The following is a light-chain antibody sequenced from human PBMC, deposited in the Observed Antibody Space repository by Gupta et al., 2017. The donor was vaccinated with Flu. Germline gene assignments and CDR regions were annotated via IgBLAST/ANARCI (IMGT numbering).Light chain of an antibody. Sequence: DIVMTQSPDSLAVSLGERATINCKSSQSVLYSSNSKNYLAWYQQKPGQPPKLLIYWASTRESGVPDRFSGSGSGTDFTLTISSLQAEDVAVYYCQQYDSAPQTFGLGTKVEIK. V-gene: IGKV4-1*01. CDR1: QSVLYSSNSKNY. J-gene: IGKJ1*01. CDR3: QQYDSAPQT. CDR2: WAS.